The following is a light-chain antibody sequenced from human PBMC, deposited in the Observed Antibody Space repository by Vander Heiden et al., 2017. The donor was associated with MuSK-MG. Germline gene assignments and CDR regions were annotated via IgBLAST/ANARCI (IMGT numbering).Light chain of an antibody. V-gene: IGKV2-28*01. CDR1: QGLLHSNGYNY. Sequence: EIVMTQSPLSLPVTPGEPASISCRSSQGLLHSNGYNYLDCYLQKPGQSPQLLIYLGSNRASAVPDRFTGSRSRTDFTLKISRVEAEDLGVYYCRLALQTRYTFGQGTKLEIK. CDR3: RLALQTRYT. J-gene: IGKJ2*01. CDR2: LGS.